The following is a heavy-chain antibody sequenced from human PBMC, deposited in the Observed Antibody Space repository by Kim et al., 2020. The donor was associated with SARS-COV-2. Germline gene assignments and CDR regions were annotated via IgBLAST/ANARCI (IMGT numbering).Heavy chain of an antibody. Sequence: SLRLSRTASGFIFSNYWMTWVRQAPGKGLECVAIIDGAGSDIYYADSVKGRFTISRDNTQTSLYLQMNSLRDEDTAVYYCARDPIGGAFDNW. CDR3: ARDPIGGAFDN. CDR1: GFIFSNYW. V-gene: IGHV3-7*01. CDR2: IDGAGSDI. J-gene: IGHJ3*02. D-gene: IGHD2-15*01.